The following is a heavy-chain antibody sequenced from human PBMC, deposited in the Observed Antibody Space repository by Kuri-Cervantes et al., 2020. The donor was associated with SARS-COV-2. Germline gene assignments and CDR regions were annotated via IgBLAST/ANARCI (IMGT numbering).Heavy chain of an antibody. V-gene: IGHV3-23*01. Sequence: GESLKISCAASGFTFSSYALSWVRQAPGKGLEWVSGISNSGGRTHYADSAKGRFTISRDKSKNILTLQMNGLRPEDTAVYYCASIQSRFLEWAPFDYWGQGTLVTVSS. J-gene: IGHJ4*02. D-gene: IGHD3-3*01. CDR1: GFTFSSYA. CDR3: ASIQSRFLEWAPFDY. CDR2: ISNSGGRT.